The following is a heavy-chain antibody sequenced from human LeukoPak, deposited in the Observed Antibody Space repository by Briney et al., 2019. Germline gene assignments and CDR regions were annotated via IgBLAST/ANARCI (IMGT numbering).Heavy chain of an antibody. CDR3: ARPSDIVGATTALRY. Sequence: SVKVPCKASGGTFSSYAISWVRQAPGQGLEWMGGIIPIFGTANYAQKFQGRVTITADESTSTAYMELSSLRSEDTAVYYCARPSDIVGATTALRYWGQRTLVTVSS. V-gene: IGHV1-69*13. J-gene: IGHJ4*02. CDR2: IIPIFGTA. CDR1: GGTFSSYA. D-gene: IGHD1-26*01.